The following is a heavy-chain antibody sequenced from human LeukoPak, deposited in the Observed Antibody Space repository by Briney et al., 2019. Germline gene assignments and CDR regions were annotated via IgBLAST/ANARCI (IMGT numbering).Heavy chain of an antibody. CDR3: ASACGGDCSFAFDI. D-gene: IGHD2-21*02. CDR2: IYYSGST. J-gene: IGHJ3*02. V-gene: IGHV4-31*03. Sequence: PSETLSLTCTVSGGSISSGGYYWSWIRQHPGKGLEWIGYIYYSGSTYYNPSLKSRVTISVDTSKNQFSLKLSSVTAADTAVYYCASACGGDCSFAFDIWGQGTMVTVSS. CDR1: GGSISSGGYY.